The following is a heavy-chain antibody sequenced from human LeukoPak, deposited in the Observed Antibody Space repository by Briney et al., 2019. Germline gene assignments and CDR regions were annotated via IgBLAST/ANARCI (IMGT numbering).Heavy chain of an antibody. D-gene: IGHD6-13*01. CDR1: GFTFSNFA. CDR3: ARIGAGSTRDY. Sequence: PGGSLRLSCAASGFTFSNFAMTWVRQAPGKGLEWVSSIVGSSSTYYADSLKGRFAISRDNAKNSLYLQMNSLRAEDTAVYYCARIGAGSTRDYWGQGTLVTVSS. V-gene: IGHV3-21*01. J-gene: IGHJ4*02. CDR2: IVGSSST.